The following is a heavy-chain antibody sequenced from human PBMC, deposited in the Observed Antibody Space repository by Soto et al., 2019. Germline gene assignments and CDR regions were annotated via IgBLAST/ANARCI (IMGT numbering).Heavy chain of an antibody. CDR1: GGTFSSYA. CDR3: ARRASLLWFGELSKIHYGMDV. J-gene: IGHJ6*02. D-gene: IGHD3-10*01. V-gene: IGHV1-69*01. CDR2: IIPIFGTA. Sequence: QVQLVQSGAEVKKPGSSVKVSCKASGGTFSSYAISWVRQAPGQGLEWMGGIIPIFGTANYAQKFQGRVTITADESTSTAYMELSSLGSEDTAVYYCARRASLLWFGELSKIHYGMDVWGQGTTVTVSS.